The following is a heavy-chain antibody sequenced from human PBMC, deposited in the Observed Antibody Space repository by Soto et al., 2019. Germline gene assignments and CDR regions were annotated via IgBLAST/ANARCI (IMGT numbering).Heavy chain of an antibody. V-gene: IGHV1-2*04. CDR1: GYTFTGYY. Sequence: ASVKVSCKASGYTFTGYYMHWVLQAPGQGLEWMGWINPNSGGTNYAQKFQGWVTMTRDTSISTAYMELSRLRSDDTAVYYCARDNANYYYYGMDVWGQGTTVTVSS. CDR3: ARDNANYYYYGMDV. J-gene: IGHJ6*02. CDR2: INPNSGGT. D-gene: IGHD2-8*01.